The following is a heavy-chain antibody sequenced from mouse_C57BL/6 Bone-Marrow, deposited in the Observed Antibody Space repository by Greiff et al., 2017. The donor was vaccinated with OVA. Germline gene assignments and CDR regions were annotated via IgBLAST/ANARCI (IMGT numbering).Heavy chain of an antibody. CDR2: IDPETGGT. CDR1: GYTFTDYE. Sequence: QVQLQQSGAELVRPGASVTLSCKASGYTFTDYEMHWVKQTPVRGLEWIGAIDPETGGTAYNQKFKGKAILTADKSSSTAYMELRSLTSEDSAVYYCTRHYGNYLYAMDYWGQGTSVTVSS. D-gene: IGHD2-1*01. CDR3: TRHYGNYLYAMDY. V-gene: IGHV1-15*01. J-gene: IGHJ4*01.